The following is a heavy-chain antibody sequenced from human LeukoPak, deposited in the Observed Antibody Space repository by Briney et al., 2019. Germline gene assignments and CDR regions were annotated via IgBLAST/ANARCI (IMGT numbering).Heavy chain of an antibody. V-gene: IGHV6-1*01. CDR1: GDSVSSNSAA. CDR3: TRLVGGTSDN. Sequence: SQTLSLTCAISGDSVSSNSAAWNWMRQSPSRDLEWLGRTYYRSKWYNDYAVSVKSRITIKPDTSKNQSSLQLNSVPPEDTAVYYCTRLVGGTSDNWGQGTLVTVSS. J-gene: IGHJ4*02. CDR2: TYYRSKWYN. D-gene: IGHD1-26*01.